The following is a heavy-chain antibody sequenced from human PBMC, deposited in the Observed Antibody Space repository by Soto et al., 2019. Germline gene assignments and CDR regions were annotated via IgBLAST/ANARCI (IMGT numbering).Heavy chain of an antibody. V-gene: IGHV1-3*01. J-gene: IGHJ6*02. CDR3: ARTLWFGAYYYYYGMDV. Sequence: ASVKVSCKASGYTFTSYAMHWVRQAPGQRLEWMGWINAGNGNTKYSQKFQGRVTITRDTSASTAYMELSSLRSADTAVYYCARTLWFGAYYYYYGMDVWGQGTTVTVSS. D-gene: IGHD3-10*01. CDR1: GYTFTSYA. CDR2: INAGNGNT.